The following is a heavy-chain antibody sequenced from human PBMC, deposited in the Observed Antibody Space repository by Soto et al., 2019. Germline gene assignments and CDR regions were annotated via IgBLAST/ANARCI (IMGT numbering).Heavy chain of an antibody. D-gene: IGHD3-22*01. Sequence: PGGSLRLSCAASGFTVRSNYMNWVRQAPGKGLEWFSVINSSSSTYYADSVKGRFTISRDNAKNSLYLQMNSLRAEDTAVYYCARALSDYYDSSGYPSGYWGQGTLVTVS. CDR2: INSSSST. CDR3: ARALSDYYDSSGYPSGY. J-gene: IGHJ4*02. CDR1: GFTVRSNY. V-gene: IGHV3-66*01.